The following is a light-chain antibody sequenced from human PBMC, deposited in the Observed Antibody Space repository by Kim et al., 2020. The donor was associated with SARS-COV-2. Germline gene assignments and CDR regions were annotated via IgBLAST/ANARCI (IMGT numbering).Light chain of an antibody. CDR3: NSRDNTANHLI. J-gene: IGLJ2*01. CDR1: SLRNYY. Sequence: SSELTQDPAESVALGQTVRITCQGDSLRNYYATWYQQKPGQTPVLVFFGKNNRPSGIPDRFSGSSSGSTASLTITEAQAEDEADYYCNSRDNTANHLIFGGGTKLTVL. CDR2: GKN. V-gene: IGLV3-19*01.